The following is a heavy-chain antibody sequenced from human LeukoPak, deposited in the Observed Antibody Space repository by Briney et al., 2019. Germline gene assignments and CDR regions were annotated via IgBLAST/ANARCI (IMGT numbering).Heavy chain of an antibody. V-gene: IGHV4-59*12. CDR2: IYYSGST. Sequence: SETLSLTCTVSGGSISSYYWSWIRQPPGKGLEWIGYIYYSGSTNYNPSLKSRVTISVDTSKNQFSLKLSSVTAADTAVYYCASSYYDYVWGSYRPPHFDYWGQGTLVTVSS. D-gene: IGHD3-16*02. CDR3: ASSYYDYVWGSYRPPHFDY. CDR1: GGSISSYY. J-gene: IGHJ4*02.